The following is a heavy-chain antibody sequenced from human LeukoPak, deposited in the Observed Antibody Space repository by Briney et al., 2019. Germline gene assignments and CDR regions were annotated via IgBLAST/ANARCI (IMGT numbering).Heavy chain of an antibody. CDR1: GYSLGELS. J-gene: IGHJ4*02. Sequence: AASVKVSCKVSGYSLGELSLHWVRQAPGKGLEWMGGFDLEDGETTYAQKFQGRVSMTEDTSTDTAYLDLSSLRFDDMALYYCATAFPLRDFGGILDYWGQGTLVTVSS. V-gene: IGHV1-24*01. D-gene: IGHD2/OR15-2a*01. CDR3: ATAFPLRDFGGILDY. CDR2: FDLEDGET.